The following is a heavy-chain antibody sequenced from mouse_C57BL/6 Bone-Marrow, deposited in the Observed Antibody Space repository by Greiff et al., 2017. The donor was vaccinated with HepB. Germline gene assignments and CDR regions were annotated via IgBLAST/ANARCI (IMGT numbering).Heavy chain of an antibody. CDR3: ARSVPLRV. Sequence: VQLQQSGPELVKPGASVKISCKASGYAFSSSWMNWVKQRHGKGLEWIGRIYPGDGDTNYNGKFKGKATLTADNSSSTAYMQLSSLTSEDSAVYFCARSVPLRVWGTGTTVTVSS. V-gene: IGHV1-82*01. J-gene: IGHJ1*03. CDR1: GYAFSSSW. CDR2: IYPGDGDT.